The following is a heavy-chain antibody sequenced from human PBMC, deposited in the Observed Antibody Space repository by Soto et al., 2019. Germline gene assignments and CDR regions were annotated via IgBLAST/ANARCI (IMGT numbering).Heavy chain of an antibody. D-gene: IGHD2-21*02. CDR3: AREGCTSASCYSYIRAFDV. CDR1: GFTFKTYG. J-gene: IGHJ3*01. V-gene: IGHV3-48*01. Sequence: DEHWVQSGGGLGQPGGSLRLSCAGSGFTFKTYGMNWIRRAPGKGLEWIAFISGTGSTTDYADSVQGRFIGSRDNSNNSLHLQVNSLRSDDTAVYYCAREGCTSASCYSYIRAFDVWGQGTDVSVSS. CDR2: ISGTGSTT.